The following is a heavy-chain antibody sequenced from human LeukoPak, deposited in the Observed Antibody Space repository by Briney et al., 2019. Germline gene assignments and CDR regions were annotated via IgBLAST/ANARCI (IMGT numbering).Heavy chain of an antibody. J-gene: IGHJ3*02. Sequence: RPGGSLRLSCAASGFTFDDYGMSWVRQAPGKGLEWVSGINWNGGSTGYADSVKGRFTISRDNAKNSLYLQKNSLRAEDTALYYCARSGIQLWYDAFDIWGQGTMVTVSS. CDR3: ARSGIQLWYDAFDI. V-gene: IGHV3-20*04. CDR1: GFTFDDYG. CDR2: INWNGGST. D-gene: IGHD5-18*01.